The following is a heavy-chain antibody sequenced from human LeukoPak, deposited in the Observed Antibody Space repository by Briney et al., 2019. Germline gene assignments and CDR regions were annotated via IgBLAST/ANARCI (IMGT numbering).Heavy chain of an antibody. CDR1: GYSFTSYW. Sequence: GESLKISCKGSGYSFTSYWISWVRQMPGKGLEWMGRIDPSDSYTNYSPSFQGHVTISPDKSISTAYLQWSSLKAWDTAMYYCAIIPLQEDTAPVMGSNDYWGQGTLVTVSS. CDR2: IDPSDSYT. CDR3: AIIPLQEDTAPVMGSNDY. D-gene: IGHD5-18*01. J-gene: IGHJ4*02. V-gene: IGHV5-10-1*01.